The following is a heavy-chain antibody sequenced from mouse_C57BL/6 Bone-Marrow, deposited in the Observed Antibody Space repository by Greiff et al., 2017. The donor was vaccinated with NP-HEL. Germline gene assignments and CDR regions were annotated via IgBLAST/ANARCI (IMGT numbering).Heavy chain of an antibody. CDR3: ARSYYDYVAWFAY. V-gene: IGHV3-8*01. J-gene: IGHJ3*01. CDR2: ISYSGST. Sequence: VQLQQSGPGLAKPSQTLSLTCSVTGYSITSDYWNWIRKFPGNKLEYMGYISYSGSTYYNPSLKSRISITRDTSKNQYYLQLNSVTTENTATYYCARSYYDYVAWFAYWGQGTLVTVSA. CDR1: GYSITSDY. D-gene: IGHD2-4*01.